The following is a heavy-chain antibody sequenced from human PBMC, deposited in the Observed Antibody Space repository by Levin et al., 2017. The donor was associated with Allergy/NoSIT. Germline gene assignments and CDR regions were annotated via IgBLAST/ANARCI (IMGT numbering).Heavy chain of an antibody. CDR1: GFSLSTSGVG. J-gene: IGHJ5*02. CDR2: IYWDDDK. V-gene: IGHV2-5*02. D-gene: IGHD5-18*01. CDR3: ARVDTAMVNNWFDP. Sequence: SGPTLVKPTQTLTLTCTFSGFSLSTSGVGVGWIRQPPGKALEWLALIYWDDDKRYSPSLKSRLTITKDTSKNQVVLTMTNMDPVDTATYYCARVDTAMVNNWFDPWGQGTLVTVSS.